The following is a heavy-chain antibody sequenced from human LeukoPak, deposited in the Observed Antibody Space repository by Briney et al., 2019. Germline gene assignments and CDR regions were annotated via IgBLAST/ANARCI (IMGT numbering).Heavy chain of an antibody. V-gene: IGHV4-4*02. Sequence: SGTLSLTCAVSGGSISSSNWGSWVRQPPGKGLEWIGEIYHSGSTNYNPSLKSRVTISVDKSKNQFSLKLSSVTAADTAVYYCARVADCSSTSCYAGWGPDWFDPWGQGTLVTVSS. CDR1: GGSISSSNW. CDR3: ARVADCSSTSCYAGWGPDWFDP. CDR2: IYHSGST. D-gene: IGHD2-2*01. J-gene: IGHJ5*02.